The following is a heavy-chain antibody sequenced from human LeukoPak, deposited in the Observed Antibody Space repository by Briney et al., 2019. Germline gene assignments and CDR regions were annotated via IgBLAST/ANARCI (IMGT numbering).Heavy chain of an antibody. J-gene: IGHJ5*02. CDR2: ISAYNGNT. V-gene: IGHV1-18*01. CDR1: GHTFTNYG. CDR3: YARIRIMITFGGVIALRNWFDP. D-gene: IGHD3-16*02. Sequence: ASVKVSCKASGHTFTNYGITWVRQAPGQGLEWMGWISAYNGNTNYAQKFQGRVTMTEDTSTDTAYMELSSLRSEDTAVYYCYARIRIMITFGGVIALRNWFDPWGQGTLVTVSS.